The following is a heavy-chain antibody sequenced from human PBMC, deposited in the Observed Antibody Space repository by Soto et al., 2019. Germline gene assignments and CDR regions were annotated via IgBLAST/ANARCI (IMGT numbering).Heavy chain of an antibody. CDR3: ARVYCSGGSCYGIDY. CDR2: INPSGGST. Sequence: QVQLVQSGAEVKKPGASVKVSCKASGYTFTSYYMHWVRQAPGQGLEWMGIINPSGGSTSYAQKFQGRVTMTRDTPTSTVYMELSSLRSEDTAVYYCARVYCSGGSCYGIDYWGQGTLATVSS. V-gene: IGHV1-46*01. CDR1: GYTFTSYY. J-gene: IGHJ4*02. D-gene: IGHD2-15*01.